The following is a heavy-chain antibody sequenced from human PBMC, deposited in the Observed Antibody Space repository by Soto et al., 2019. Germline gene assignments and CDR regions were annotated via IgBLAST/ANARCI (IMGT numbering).Heavy chain of an antibody. CDR3: ARHGVRDGYSDAFDI. J-gene: IGHJ3*02. Sequence: QVQLQESGPGLVKPSETLSLTCTVSGGSISSYYWSWIRQPPGKGLEWIGYIYYSGSTNYNPSLKSRVTISLDTSKNQFSLKLSSVTAADTAVYYCARHGVRDGYSDAFDIWGQGTMVTVSS. CDR1: GGSISSYY. V-gene: IGHV4-59*08. D-gene: IGHD5-12*01. CDR2: IYYSGST.